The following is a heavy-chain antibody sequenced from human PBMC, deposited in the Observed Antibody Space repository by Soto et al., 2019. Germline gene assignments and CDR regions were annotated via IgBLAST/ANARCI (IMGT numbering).Heavy chain of an antibody. CDR3: ARTNTSSTSFHVDY. V-gene: IGHV4-31*02. J-gene: IGHJ4*02. Sequence: WTWLRQHPGKGLEWIGYIYYSGSTKHNPSLTSRITISVDTSKNQFSLKLNSVTAADTAVYYCARTNTSSTSFHVDYWGQGTQVTVSS. CDR2: IYYSGST. D-gene: IGHD2-2*01.